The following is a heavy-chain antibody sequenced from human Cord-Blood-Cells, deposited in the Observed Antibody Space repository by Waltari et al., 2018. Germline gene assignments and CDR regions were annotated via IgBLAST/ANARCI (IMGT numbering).Heavy chain of an antibody. CDR1: GFTFSSYW. Sequence: EVQLVESGGGLVQPGGSLRLSCAASGFTFSSYWMSWVRQAPGKGLAWVANIKQDGSAKCYVDSVKGRFTIARDNAKNSLYLQMNSLRAEDTAVYYCARTNWGLKAFDIWGQGTMVTVAS. CDR3: ARTNWGLKAFDI. J-gene: IGHJ3*02. CDR2: IKQDGSAK. D-gene: IGHD7-27*01. V-gene: IGHV3-7*01.